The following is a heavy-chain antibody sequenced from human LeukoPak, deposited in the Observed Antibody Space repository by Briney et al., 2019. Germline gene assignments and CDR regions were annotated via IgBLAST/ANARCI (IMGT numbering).Heavy chain of an antibody. D-gene: IGHD3-10*01. CDR2: ISWNSGSI. J-gene: IGHJ4*02. CDR3: AKDGGGYYYGSGSIVYFDY. Sequence: PGGSLRLSCAASGFTFDDYAMHWVRQAPGKGLEWASGISWNSGSIGYADSVKGRFTISRDNAKNSLYLQMNSLRAEDTALYYCAKDGGGYYYGSGSIVYFDYWGQGTLVTVSS. CDR1: GFTFDDYA. V-gene: IGHV3-9*01.